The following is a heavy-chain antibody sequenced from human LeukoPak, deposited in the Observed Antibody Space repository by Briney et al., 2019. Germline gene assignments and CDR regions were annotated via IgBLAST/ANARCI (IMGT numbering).Heavy chain of an antibody. Sequence: GGSLGLSCAASGFTVSSNYMSWVRQAPGKGLEWVSVIYSGGSTYYADSVKGRFTISRDNSKNTLYLQMNSLRAEDTAVYYCASVSGSYSDAFDIWGQGTMVTVSS. CDR2: IYSGGST. V-gene: IGHV3-53*01. CDR1: GFTVSSNY. D-gene: IGHD1-26*01. J-gene: IGHJ3*02. CDR3: ASVSGSYSDAFDI.